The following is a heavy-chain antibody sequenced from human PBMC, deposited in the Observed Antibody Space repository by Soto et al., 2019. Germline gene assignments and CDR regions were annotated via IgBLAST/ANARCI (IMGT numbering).Heavy chain of an antibody. Sequence: GESLKISCAASGFTFTRYSMNWVRQAPGKGLEWVSSISSTTNYIYYGDSMKGRFTISRDNAKNSLYLEMNSLRAEDTAVYYCARESEDLTSNFDYWGQGTLVTVSS. CDR2: ISSTTNYI. J-gene: IGHJ4*02. CDR3: ARESEDLTSNFDY. CDR1: GFTFTRYS. V-gene: IGHV3-21*06.